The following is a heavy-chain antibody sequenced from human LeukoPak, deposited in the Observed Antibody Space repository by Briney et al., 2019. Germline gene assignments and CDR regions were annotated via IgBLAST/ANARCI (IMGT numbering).Heavy chain of an antibody. CDR2: MNQDGSEK. CDR3: AKGLWAFDI. J-gene: IGHJ3*02. D-gene: IGHD2-21*01. Sequence: GGSLRLSCAASGSIFSTYWMTWVRQAPGKGLEWVANMNQDGSEKFYVDSVKGRFTISRDNAKNSLYLQMNSLRAEDTAVYYCAKGLWAFDIWGQGTMVTVSS. V-gene: IGHV3-7*03. CDR1: GSIFSTYW.